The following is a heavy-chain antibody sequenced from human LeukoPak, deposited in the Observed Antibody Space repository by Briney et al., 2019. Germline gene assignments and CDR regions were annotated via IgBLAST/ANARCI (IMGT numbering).Heavy chain of an antibody. CDR1: GFTFSSYA. Sequence: AGGSLRLSCAASGFTFSSYAMSWVRQAPGKGLEWVSAISGSGGSTYYADSVKGRFTISRDNSKNTLYLQMNSLRAEDTAVYYCAKIMFSGYYLDYWGQGTLVTVSS. V-gene: IGHV3-23*01. D-gene: IGHD3/OR15-3a*01. CDR2: ISGSGGST. CDR3: AKIMFSGYYLDY. J-gene: IGHJ4*02.